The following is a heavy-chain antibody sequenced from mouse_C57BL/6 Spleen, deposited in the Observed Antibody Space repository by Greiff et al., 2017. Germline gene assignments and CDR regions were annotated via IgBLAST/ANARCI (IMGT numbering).Heavy chain of an antibody. CDR2: INPNNGGT. Sequence: EVQLQQSGPELVKPGASVKISCKASGYTFTDYYMNWVKQSHGKSLEWIGDINPNNGGTSYNQKFKGKATLTVAKSSSTAYMELRSLTSEDSAVYYCAREGRMGYFDVWGTGTTVTVSS. CDR1: GYTFTDYY. CDR3: AREGRMGYFDV. D-gene: IGHD1-1*01. J-gene: IGHJ1*03. V-gene: IGHV1-26*01.